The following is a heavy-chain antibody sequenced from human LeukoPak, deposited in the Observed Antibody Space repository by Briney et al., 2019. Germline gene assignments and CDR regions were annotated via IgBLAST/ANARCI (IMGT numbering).Heavy chain of an antibody. CDR2: ISSSSSTI. J-gene: IGHJ3*02. V-gene: IGHV3-48*04. CDR3: ASSGSGTADAFDI. CDR1: GFTFSSHS. Sequence: PGGSLRLSCAASGFTFSSHSMNWVRQAPGKGLEWVSYISSSSSTIYYADSVKGRFTISKDNAKNSLYLQMNSLRAEDTAVYYCASSGSGTADAFDIWGQGTMVTVSS. D-gene: IGHD3-10*01.